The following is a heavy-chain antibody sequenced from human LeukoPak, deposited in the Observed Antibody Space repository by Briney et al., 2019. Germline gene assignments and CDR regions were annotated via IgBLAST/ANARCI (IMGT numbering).Heavy chain of an antibody. Sequence: GGSLRLSCAASGFTFDDYAMQWVRQAPGKGREWVAGIRWNSCSIGYADSVKGRFTISRDNAPNSLSLQMNRLRAAATALYYCAKDKGSSLPEAAFDLWGQGKMVTVSS. CDR3: AKDKGSSLPEAAFDL. J-gene: IGHJ3*01. V-gene: IGHV3-9*01. CDR1: GFTFDDYA. CDR2: IRWNSCSI. D-gene: IGHD1-26*01.